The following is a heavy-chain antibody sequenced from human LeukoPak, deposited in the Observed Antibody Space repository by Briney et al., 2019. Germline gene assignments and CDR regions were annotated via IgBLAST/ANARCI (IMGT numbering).Heavy chain of an antibody. CDR1: GGSISSYY. J-gene: IGHJ4*02. V-gene: IGHV4-4*09. Sequence: SETLSLTCTVSGGSISSYYWSWIRQPPGKGLEWIGYIYTSGSTNYNPSLKSRVTISVDTSKNQFSLKLSSVTAADTAVYYCARQGAARPFDYRGQGTLVTVSS. D-gene: IGHD6-6*01. CDR3: ARQGAARPFDY. CDR2: IYTSGST.